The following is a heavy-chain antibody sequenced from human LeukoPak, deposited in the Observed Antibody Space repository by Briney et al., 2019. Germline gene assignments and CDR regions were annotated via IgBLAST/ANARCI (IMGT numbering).Heavy chain of an antibody. D-gene: IGHD5-18*01. V-gene: IGHV1-2*02. CDR1: GYTFSGFY. CDR3: ARDGRLRNGYDNFYI. Sequence: ASVKVSCKASGYTFSGFYINWVRQAAGQGLEWMGWINPKNGDTHYAQDFLGRVTMTRDTSISTAYMELSRLTSDDTAVYYCARDGRLRNGYDNFYIWGQGTLVTVSS. CDR2: INPKNGDT. J-gene: IGHJ4*02.